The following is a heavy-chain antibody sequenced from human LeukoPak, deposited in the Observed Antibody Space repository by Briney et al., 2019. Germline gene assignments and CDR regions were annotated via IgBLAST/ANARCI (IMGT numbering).Heavy chain of an antibody. CDR3: ARDPYSGSYSADVYYYYMDV. CDR2: ISYDGSNK. V-gene: IGHV3-30*04. D-gene: IGHD1-26*01. CDR1: GFTFNSYA. J-gene: IGHJ6*03. Sequence: GGSLRLSCAASGFTFNSYAMHWVRQAPGKGLEWVAVISYDGSNKYYADSVKGRFTISRDNAKNSLYLQMNSLTAEDTAVYYCARDPYSGSYSADVYYYYMDVWGKGTTVTVSS.